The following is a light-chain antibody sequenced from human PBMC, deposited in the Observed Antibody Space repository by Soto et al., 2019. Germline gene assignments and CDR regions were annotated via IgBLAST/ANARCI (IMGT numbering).Light chain of an antibody. CDR2: GSS. CDR3: QQYNNWGLS. CDR1: QNVGTN. Sequence: IVLTQFPATLLKSKGERATLSCRASQNVGTNLAWYQQKPGQAPRLLIYGSSTRATGIPANFSGSGSGTEFTLSISSLQSEESAVYYCQQYNNWGLSFGGGTKVDIK. V-gene: IGKV3D-15*01. J-gene: IGKJ4*01.